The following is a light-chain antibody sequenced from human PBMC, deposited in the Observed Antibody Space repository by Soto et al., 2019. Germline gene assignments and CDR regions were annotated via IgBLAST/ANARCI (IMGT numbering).Light chain of an antibody. V-gene: IGKV1-39*01. J-gene: IGKJ4*01. CDR2: AAS. Sequence: DIQMTQSPSSLSASVGDRVTISCRASQPIDTYLNWYQHKPGIAPKLLIYAASSLQTGVPSRFSGDGSGTNFTLTITNLQPGDFAVYYYQQTDRTPLTFGGGTEVETK. CDR3: QQTDRTPLT. CDR1: QPIDTY.